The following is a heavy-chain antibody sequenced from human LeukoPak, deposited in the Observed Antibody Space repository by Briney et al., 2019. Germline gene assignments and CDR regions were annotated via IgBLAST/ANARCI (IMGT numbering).Heavy chain of an antibody. D-gene: IGHD2-15*01. J-gene: IGHJ6*03. CDR1: GDSVSSNSAA. CDR2: TYYRSKWYN. CDR3: AREEVSGIVVVVAATPTSYYYMDV. V-gene: IGHV6-1*01. Sequence: SQTLSLTCAISGDSVSSNSAAWNWIRQSPSRGLESLGRTYYRSKWYNDYAVSVKSRITINPDTSKNQFSLQLNSVTPEDTAVYYCAREEVSGIVVVVAATPTSYYYMDVWGKGTTVTVSS.